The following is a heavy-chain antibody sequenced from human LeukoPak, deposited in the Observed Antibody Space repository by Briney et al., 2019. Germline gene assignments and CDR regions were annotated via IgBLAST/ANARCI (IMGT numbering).Heavy chain of an antibody. D-gene: IGHD1/OR15-1a*01. Sequence: SETLSLTCTVSGGSISSGSYYWSWIRQPAGKGLEWIGRIYTSGSTNYNPPLKSRVTISVDTSKNLFSLKLSSVTAADTAVYYCARVGTATRYWYFDLWGRGTLVTVSS. J-gene: IGHJ2*01. CDR1: GGSISSGSYY. V-gene: IGHV4-61*02. CDR2: IYTSGST. CDR3: ARVGTATRYWYFDL.